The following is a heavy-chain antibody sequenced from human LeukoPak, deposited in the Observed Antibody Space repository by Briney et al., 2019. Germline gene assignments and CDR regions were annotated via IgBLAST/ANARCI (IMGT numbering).Heavy chain of an antibody. CDR3: ARDLWGSGIDN. D-gene: IGHD3-10*01. V-gene: IGHV4-59*10. Sequence: NSSETLSLTCAVYGGSFSGYYWSWIRQPAGKGLEWIGRIYTSGSTNYNPSLKSRVTISVDTSKNQFSLKLSSVTAADTAVYYCARDLWGSGIDNWGQGTLVTVSS. CDR2: IYTSGST. J-gene: IGHJ4*02. CDR1: GGSFSGYY.